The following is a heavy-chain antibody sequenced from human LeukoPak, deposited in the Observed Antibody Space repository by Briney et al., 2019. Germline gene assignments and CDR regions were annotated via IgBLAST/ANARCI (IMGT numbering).Heavy chain of an antibody. CDR1: GGSVSSNNDY. V-gene: IGHV4-61*01. Sequence: SETLSLTCTVSGGSVSSNNDYWSWIRQSPGKGLEWLGYIYYSGTTNYNPSLKSRVTISVDTSENQFSLKLGSVTVADTAVYFCARTRPKYSSSWYADYFDYWGQGTLVTVSS. J-gene: IGHJ4*02. D-gene: IGHD6-13*01. CDR2: IYYSGTT. CDR3: ARTRPKYSSSWYADYFDY.